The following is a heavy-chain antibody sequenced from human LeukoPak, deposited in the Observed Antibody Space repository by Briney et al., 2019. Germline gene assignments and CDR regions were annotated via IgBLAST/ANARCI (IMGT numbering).Heavy chain of an antibody. Sequence: PGGSLRLSCAASGFTFDDYAMHWVRQAPGKGLEWVSGISWNSGSIGYADSVKGRFTISRDNAKNSLYLQMNSLRAEDTALYYCAKARGRYYYGSGSYSIDFWGQGTLVTVSS. CDR1: GFTFDDYA. CDR3: AKARGRYYYGSGSYSIDF. V-gene: IGHV3-9*01. J-gene: IGHJ4*02. D-gene: IGHD3-10*01. CDR2: ISWNSGSI.